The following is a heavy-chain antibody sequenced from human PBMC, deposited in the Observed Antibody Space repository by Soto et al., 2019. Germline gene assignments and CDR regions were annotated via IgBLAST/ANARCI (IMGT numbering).Heavy chain of an antibody. V-gene: IGHV3-9*01. CDR3: AKGTSKGPNYSNYVGDFDY. CDR1: GFTFDDYA. D-gene: IGHD4-4*01. CDR2: ISWNSGSI. J-gene: IGHJ4*02. Sequence: GGSLRLSCAASGFTFDDYAMHWVRQAPGKGLEWVSGISWNSGSIGYADSVKGPFTISRDNAKNSLYLQMNSLRAEDTALYYCAKGTSKGPNYSNYVGDFDYWGQGTLVTVSS.